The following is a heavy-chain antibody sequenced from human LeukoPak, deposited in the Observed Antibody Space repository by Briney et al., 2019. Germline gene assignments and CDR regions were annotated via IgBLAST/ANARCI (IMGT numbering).Heavy chain of an antibody. Sequence: PGGSLRLSCAASGFTFSNYGMHWVRQAPGKGLEWVSYISSSSSYTNYADSVKGRFTISRDNAKNSLYLQMNSLRAEDTAVYYCARVGGNSLRGLPPFDYWGQGTLVTVSS. J-gene: IGHJ4*02. D-gene: IGHD4-23*01. CDR2: ISSSSSYT. CDR3: ARVGGNSLRGLPPFDY. V-gene: IGHV3-21*05. CDR1: GFTFSNYG.